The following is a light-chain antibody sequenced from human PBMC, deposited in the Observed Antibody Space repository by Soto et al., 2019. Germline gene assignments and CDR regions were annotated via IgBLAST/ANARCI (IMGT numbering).Light chain of an antibody. CDR3: CSYAGSGTDNYV. J-gene: IGLJ1*01. Sequence: SCTGTSSDIGTYNLVSWYQHYPGKAPKLMIYEGIKRPSGVSNRFSGSKSGNTAFLTISGLQAEDEADYYCCSYAGSGTDNYVFGSGTKVTVL. CDR2: EGI. CDR1: SSDIGTYNL. V-gene: IGLV2-23*01.